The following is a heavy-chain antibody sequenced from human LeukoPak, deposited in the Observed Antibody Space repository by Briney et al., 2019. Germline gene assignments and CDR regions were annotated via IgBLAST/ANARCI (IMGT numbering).Heavy chain of an antibody. J-gene: IGHJ6*02. CDR1: GFTVSTNY. CDR2: TNSDGSST. CDR3: ARGGFWSYYYGMDV. D-gene: IGHD3-3*01. V-gene: IGHV3-74*01. Sequence: PGGSLRLSCAASGFTVSTNYMSWVRQAPGKGLVWVSRTNSDGSSTSYADSVKGRFTISRDNAKNTLYLQMNSLRAEDTAVYYCARGGFWSYYYGMDVWGQGTTVTVSS.